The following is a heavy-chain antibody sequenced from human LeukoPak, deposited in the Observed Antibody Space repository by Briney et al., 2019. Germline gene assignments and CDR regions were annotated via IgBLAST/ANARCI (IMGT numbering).Heavy chain of an antibody. D-gene: IGHD3-16*02. CDR3: ARNYDYVWGSYRYTSYFDY. CDR2: IYYSGST. J-gene: IGHJ4*02. CDR1: GGSFSGYY. V-gene: IGHV4-59*01. Sequence: SETLSLTCAVYGGSFSGYYWSWIRQPPGKGLEWIGYIYYSGSTNYNPSLKSRVTISVDTSKNQFSLKLSSVTAADTAVYYCARNYDYVWGSYRYTSYFDYWGQGTLVTVSS.